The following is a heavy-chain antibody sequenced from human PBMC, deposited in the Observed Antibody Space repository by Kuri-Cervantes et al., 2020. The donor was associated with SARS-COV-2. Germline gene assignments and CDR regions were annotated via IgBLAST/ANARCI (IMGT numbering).Heavy chain of an antibody. Sequence: GESLKISCAASGFTFDDYGMSWVRQAPGKGLEWVSGINWSDTSTGYADSVKGRFTISRDNAKNSLYLQMNSLRAEDTAVYYCARDDHDWGEGGAFDIWGQGTMVTVSS. CDR3: ARDDHDWGEGGAFDI. CDR1: GFTFDDYG. D-gene: IGHD7-27*01. CDR2: INWSDTST. J-gene: IGHJ3*02. V-gene: IGHV3-20*04.